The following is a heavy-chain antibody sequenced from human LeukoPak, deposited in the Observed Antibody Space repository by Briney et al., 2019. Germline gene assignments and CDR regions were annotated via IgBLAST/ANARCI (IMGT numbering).Heavy chain of an antibody. CDR1: GFTFSDYA. J-gene: IGHJ6*02. CDR2: MSGSGVSA. D-gene: IGHD2-8*02. Sequence: GGSLRLSCAASGFTFSDYAMSSVRQAPGKGLERVSIMSGSGVSAYYAVSVKGRFTISRDNSKNTLYLQMNSLRAEDTAVYYCAKVLLSYYYYYGMDVWGQGTTVTVSS. CDR3: AKVLLSYYYYYGMDV. V-gene: IGHV3-23*01.